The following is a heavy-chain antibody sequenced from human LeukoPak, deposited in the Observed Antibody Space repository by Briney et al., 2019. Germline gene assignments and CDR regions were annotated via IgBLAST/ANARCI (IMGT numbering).Heavy chain of an antibody. J-gene: IGHJ5*02. Sequence: VASVKVSCKASGGTFSSYAINWVRQATGQGLEWMGWMNPNSGNTGYAQKFQGRVTITRNTSISTAYMELSSLRSEDTAVYYCARGVDERIRYFDWLPQYNWFDPWGQGTLVTVSS. CDR3: ARGVDERIRYFDWLPQYNWFDP. D-gene: IGHD3-9*01. CDR1: GGTFSSYA. V-gene: IGHV1-8*03. CDR2: MNPNSGNT.